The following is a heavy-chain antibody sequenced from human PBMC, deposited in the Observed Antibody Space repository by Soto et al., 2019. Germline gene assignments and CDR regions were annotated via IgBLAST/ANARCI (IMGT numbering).Heavy chain of an antibody. J-gene: IGHJ4*02. D-gene: IGHD3-22*01. CDR2: INHSGST. CDR1: GGSFSGYY. V-gene: IGHV4-34*01. CDR3: ARNSNYYDSSGYYYFDY. Sequence: SETLSLTCAVYGGSFSGYYWSWIRQPPGKGLEWIAEINHSGSTNYNPSLKSRVTISVDTSKNQFSLKLSSVTAADTAVYYCARNSNYYDSSGYYYFDYWGQGTLVTVSS.